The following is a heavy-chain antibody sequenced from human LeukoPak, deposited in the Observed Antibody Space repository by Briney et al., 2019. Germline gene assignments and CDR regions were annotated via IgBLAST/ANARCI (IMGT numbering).Heavy chain of an antibody. J-gene: IGHJ2*01. CDR2: IYYSETT. CDR3: ARPLGSGYTSAWSPNWYFDL. V-gene: IGHV4-39*01. D-gene: IGHD6-19*01. Sequence: SETLSLTCTVSGGSISSSSYYWGWIRQPPGKGLEWIGTIYYSETTYYNPSLKSRVTISVDTSENQFSLKLSSVTASDTAVYYRARPLGSGYTSAWSPNWYFDLWGRGTLVTVSS. CDR1: GGSISSSSYY.